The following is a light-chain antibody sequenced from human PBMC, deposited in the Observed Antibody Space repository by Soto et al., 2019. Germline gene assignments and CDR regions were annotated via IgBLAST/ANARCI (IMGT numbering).Light chain of an antibody. J-gene: IGLJ1*01. Sequence: LTQPASVSGSPGQSITISCTGTSSDVGGYNYVSWYQQHPGKAPKLMIYDVSNRPSGVSNRFSGSKSGNTASLTISGLQAEDEADYYCRSYTGSSTLEVFGTGTKVTVL. V-gene: IGLV2-14*01. CDR3: RSYTGSSTLEV. CDR1: SSDVGGYNY. CDR2: DVS.